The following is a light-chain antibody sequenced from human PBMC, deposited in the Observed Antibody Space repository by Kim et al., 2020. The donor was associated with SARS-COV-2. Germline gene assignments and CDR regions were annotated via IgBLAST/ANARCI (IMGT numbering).Light chain of an antibody. V-gene: IGLV2-23*02. J-gene: IGLJ1*01. Sequence: GQSITISCTGTSTDFGNYNFVSWYQDHPGKAPKVLIYEVNKRPSGVSGRFSGSKSGNTASLTISGLQAEDEADYYCCSSTSRYTFVFGTGTKVTVL. CDR3: CSSTSRYTFV. CDR1: STDFGNYNF. CDR2: EVN.